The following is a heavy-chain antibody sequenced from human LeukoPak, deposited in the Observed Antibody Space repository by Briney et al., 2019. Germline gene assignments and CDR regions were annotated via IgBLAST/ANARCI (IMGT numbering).Heavy chain of an antibody. J-gene: IGHJ3*02. CDR3: ARAQLGGAFDI. CDR1: GGSISSGGYY. D-gene: IGHD6-6*01. CDR2: IYHSGST. V-gene: IGHV4-30-2*01. Sequence: PSQTLSLTCTVSGGSISSGGYYWSWIQQPPGKGLEWIGYIYHSGSTYYNPSLKSRVTISVDRSKNQFSLKLSSVTAADTAVYYCARAQLGGAFDIWGQGTMVTVSS.